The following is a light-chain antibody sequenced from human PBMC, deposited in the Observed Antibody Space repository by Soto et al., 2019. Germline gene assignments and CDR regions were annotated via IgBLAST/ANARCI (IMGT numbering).Light chain of an antibody. V-gene: IGKV3-20*01. Sequence: EIVLTQSPGTLSLSPGERATLSCRVSQSVSSSYLAWYQQKPGQAPRLLIYGASSRATGIPDRFSGSGSGTDFTLTISSLQSEDFAVYYCQQYNNWPRTFGQGTKVDIK. CDR2: GAS. CDR3: QQYNNWPRT. J-gene: IGKJ1*01. CDR1: QSVSSSY.